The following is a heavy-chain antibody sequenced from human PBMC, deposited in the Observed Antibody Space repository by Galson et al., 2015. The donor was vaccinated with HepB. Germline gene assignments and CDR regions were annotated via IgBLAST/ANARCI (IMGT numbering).Heavy chain of an antibody. CDR1: GYTFTSYG. J-gene: IGHJ4*02. V-gene: IGHV1-18*01. D-gene: IGHD1-26*01. CDR3: ARGLWRGATHFDY. Sequence: SVKVSCKASGYTFTSYGISWVRQAPGRGLEWMGWISAYNGNTNYAQKLQGRVTMTPDTSTSTAYMEPRSLISDDTAVYYCARGLWRGATHFDYWGQGTLVTVSS. CDR2: ISAYNGNT.